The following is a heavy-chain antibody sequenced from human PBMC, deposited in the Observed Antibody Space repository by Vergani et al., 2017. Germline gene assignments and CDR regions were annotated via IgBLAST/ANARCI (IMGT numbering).Heavy chain of an antibody. CDR1: GCKFSQFG. J-gene: IGHJ6*03. D-gene: IGHD3-16*01. V-gene: IGHV3-33*05. CDR2: ISYDGSKT. Sequence: QVQLVESGGGVVQPGTSLRLSCEASGCKFSQFGMHWVRQGPGKWLEWVAFISYDGSKTQYADSEKGRVTISRDNSKNTVGLEMSSLRVDDTATYYCARDVWDCSGISCFLRAGEFYYMDVWGQGTTVTVSS. CDR3: ARDVWDCSGISCFLRAGEFYYMDV.